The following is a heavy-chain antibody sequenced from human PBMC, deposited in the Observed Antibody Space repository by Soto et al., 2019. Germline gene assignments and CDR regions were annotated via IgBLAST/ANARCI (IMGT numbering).Heavy chain of an antibody. D-gene: IGHD3-9*01. CDR3: ARALGGSDIFTGHNGGWYYYYGMDV. CDR2: IIPIFGTA. V-gene: IGHV1-69*13. J-gene: IGHJ6*02. Sequence: SVKVSCKASGGTFSSYAISWVRQAPGQGLEWMGGIIPIFGTANYAQKCQGRVTITADESTSTAYMELSSLRSEDTAVYYCARALGGSDIFTGHNGGWYYYYGMDVWGQGTTVTVSS. CDR1: GGTFSSYA.